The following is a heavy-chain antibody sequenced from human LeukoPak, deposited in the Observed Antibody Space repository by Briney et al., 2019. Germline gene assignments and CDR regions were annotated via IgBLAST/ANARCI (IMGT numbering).Heavy chain of an antibody. D-gene: IGHD6-19*01. CDR1: GGSLRSSGHW. J-gene: IGHJ4*02. CDR2: IHYSGKV. V-gene: IGHV4-39*01. CDR3: ARQSGDQSSAWYFDA. Sequence: SETLSLTCTVSGGSLRSSGHWWVWIRQPPGTGLEWIGSIHYSGKVYYNPSLKSRVTTSVDTSTDQFSLRLSSATAADTAIYYCARQSGDQSSAWYFDAWGQGTLVTVSS.